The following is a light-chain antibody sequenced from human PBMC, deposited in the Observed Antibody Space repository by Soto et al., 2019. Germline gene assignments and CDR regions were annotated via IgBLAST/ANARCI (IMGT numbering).Light chain of an antibody. Sequence: QSLLTQPASVSGSPGQSIAIFFTGTRRDVGGYSYVSWYQQQPGKAPKLVISDVSNRPSGVSDRFSGSKSGNTASLTISGLQTEDEADYYCASYTTSSTYVFGTGTKATVL. CDR2: DVS. CDR1: RRDVGGYSY. J-gene: IGLJ1*01. CDR3: ASYTTSSTYV. V-gene: IGLV2-14*01.